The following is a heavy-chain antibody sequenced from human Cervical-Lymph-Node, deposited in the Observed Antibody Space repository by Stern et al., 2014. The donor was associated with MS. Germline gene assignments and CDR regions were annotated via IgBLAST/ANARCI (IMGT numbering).Heavy chain of an antibody. D-gene: IGHD3-10*01. Sequence: VQLVESGAEVKKPGASVKVSCKAYAYTITAYYTHWVRQAPGHGLELMGWINPNSGGTYSAQKFQGRLTMTRDTSISTAYMELSSLRSDDTAVYYCARGGGYSYSTLDYWGQGTQVTVSS. CDR1: AYTITAYY. CDR2: INPNSGGT. CDR3: ARGGGYSYSTLDY. J-gene: IGHJ4*02. V-gene: IGHV1-2*02.